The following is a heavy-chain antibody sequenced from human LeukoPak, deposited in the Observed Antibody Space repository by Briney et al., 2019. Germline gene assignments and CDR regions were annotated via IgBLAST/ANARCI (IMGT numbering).Heavy chain of an antibody. Sequence: PSETLSLTCTVSGGSISSYYWSWIRQPPGKGLEWIGYIYYSGSTNYNPSLKSRVTISVDTSKNQFSLKLSSVTAADTAVYCCARVSRKVVTAHAFDYWGQGTLVIVSS. CDR1: GGSISSYY. D-gene: IGHD2-21*02. CDR3: ARVSRKVVTAHAFDY. V-gene: IGHV4-59*01. J-gene: IGHJ4*02. CDR2: IYYSGST.